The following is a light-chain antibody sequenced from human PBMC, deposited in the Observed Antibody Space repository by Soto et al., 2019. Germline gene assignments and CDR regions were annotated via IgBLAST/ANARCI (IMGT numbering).Light chain of an antibody. CDR1: QSVTNNQ. CDR3: QQFGRSPWT. Sequence: EIVLTQSPGTLSLSPGERATLSCRASQSVTNNQFAWFRQKPGQAPRLLIYSASNRAAGVPDRFSGSGSGADFSLTISRLEPEDFAVYYCQQFGRSPWTFGQGTKVDIK. CDR2: SAS. V-gene: IGKV3-20*01. J-gene: IGKJ1*01.